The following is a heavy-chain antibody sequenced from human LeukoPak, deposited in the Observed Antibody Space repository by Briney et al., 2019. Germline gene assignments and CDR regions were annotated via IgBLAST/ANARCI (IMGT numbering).Heavy chain of an antibody. CDR2: ISYDGSNK. D-gene: IGHD6-19*01. Sequence: GGSLRLSCAASGFTFSSYAMHWVRQAPGKGLEWVAVISYDGSNKYYADSVKGRFTISRDNSKNTLYLQMNSLRAEDTAVYYRARVRWLVQSAFDIWGQGTMVTVSS. J-gene: IGHJ3*02. CDR1: GFTFSSYA. V-gene: IGHV3-30-3*01. CDR3: ARVRWLVQSAFDI.